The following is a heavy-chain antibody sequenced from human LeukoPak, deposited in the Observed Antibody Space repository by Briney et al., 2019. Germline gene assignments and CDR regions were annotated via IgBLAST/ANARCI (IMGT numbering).Heavy chain of an antibody. Sequence: GGSLRLSCAASGFTFSSYGMHGGRQAPGKGLEWVAVISYDGSNKYYADSVKGRFTISRDNSKNTLYLQMNSLRAEDTAVYYCAKDSSGGTLIWLLDYWGQGTLVTVSS. D-gene: IGHD5-18*01. CDR3: AKDSSGGTLIWLLDY. V-gene: IGHV3-30*18. J-gene: IGHJ4*02. CDR2: ISYDGSNK. CDR1: GFTFSSYG.